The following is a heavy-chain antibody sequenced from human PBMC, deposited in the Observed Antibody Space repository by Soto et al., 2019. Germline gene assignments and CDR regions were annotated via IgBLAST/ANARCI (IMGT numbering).Heavy chain of an antibody. CDR2: ISGSGGST. V-gene: IGHV3-23*01. CDR1: GFTFSSYA. Sequence: GGSLRLSCAASGFTFSSYAMSWVRQAPGKGLEWVSGISGSGGSTYYAESVKGRFTISRDNSKNTLYLQMNSLRAEDTAVYYCAKGVPGIAVAGTGYFQHWGQGTLVTVSS. J-gene: IGHJ1*01. CDR3: AKGVPGIAVAGTGYFQH. D-gene: IGHD6-19*01.